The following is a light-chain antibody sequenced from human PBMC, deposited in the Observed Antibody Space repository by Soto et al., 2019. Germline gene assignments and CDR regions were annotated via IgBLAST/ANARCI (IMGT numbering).Light chain of an antibody. CDR3: QHYRSAPFT. V-gene: IGKV3-20*01. Sequence: EIVLTQSPGILSLSPGERATLACRASQSISSDHLAWYQQRPGQSPRLLIYGASSRTTGVPDRFSGSGSGTDFTLTISRLEPEDFAVYYCQHYRSAPFTFGDGTKVDIK. CDR2: GAS. CDR1: QSISSDH. J-gene: IGKJ3*01.